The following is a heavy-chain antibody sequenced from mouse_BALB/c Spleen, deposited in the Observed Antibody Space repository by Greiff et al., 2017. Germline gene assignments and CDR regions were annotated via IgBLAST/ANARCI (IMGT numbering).Heavy chain of an antibody. CDR2: IDPANGNT. D-gene: IGHD1-1*01. V-gene: IGHV14-3*02. CDR1: GFNIKDTY. Sequence: VQLKESGAELVKPGASVKLSCTASGFNIKDTYMHWVKQRPEQGLEWIGRIDPANGNTKYDPKFQGKATITADTSSNTAYLQLSSLTSEDTAVYYCARNFFYYYGSSQYYYAMDYWGQGTSVTVSS. J-gene: IGHJ4*01. CDR3: ARNFFYYYGSSQYYYAMDY.